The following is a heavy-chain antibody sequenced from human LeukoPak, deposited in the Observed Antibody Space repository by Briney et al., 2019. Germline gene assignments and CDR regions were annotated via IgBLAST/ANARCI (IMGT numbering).Heavy chain of an antibody. CDR3: AKPRNNLFNWFDP. V-gene: IGHV3-23*01. Sequence: GGSLRLSCAASGFAFSSYAMSWVRQAPGKGLEWVSSVSGSSGGTYYADSVKGRFTISRDNSKNTLFLQMTSLRADDTAVYYCAKPRNNLFNWFDPWGQGTLVTVSS. J-gene: IGHJ5*02. D-gene: IGHD1-14*01. CDR1: GFAFSSYA. CDR2: VSGSSGGT.